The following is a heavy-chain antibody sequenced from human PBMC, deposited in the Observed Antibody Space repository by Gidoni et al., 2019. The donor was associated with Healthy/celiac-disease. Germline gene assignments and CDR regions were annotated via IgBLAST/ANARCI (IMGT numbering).Heavy chain of an antibody. CDR1: GFTFGDYA. Sequence: EVQLVASGGGLVQPGRSLSLSCTASGFTFGDYAMTWVRQAPGKGLGWVGFIRSKAYGGTTEYAASVKGRFTISRDDSKSIAYLQMNSLKTEDTAVYYCTRDSSSYDYIWGSYRLFDYWGQGTLVTVSS. V-gene: IGHV3-49*04. J-gene: IGHJ4*02. CDR2: IRSKAYGGTT. CDR3: TRDSSSYDYIWGSYRLFDY. D-gene: IGHD3-16*02.